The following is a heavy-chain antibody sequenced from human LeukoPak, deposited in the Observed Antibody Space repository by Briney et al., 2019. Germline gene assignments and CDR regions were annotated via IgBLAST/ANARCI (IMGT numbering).Heavy chain of an antibody. D-gene: IGHD5/OR15-5a*01. CDR2: IYSGGST. CDR1: GFTVSSNY. Sequence: PGGSLRLSCAASGFTVSSNYMSWVRQAPGKGLEWVSVIYSGGSTYYADSVKGRFTISRDNSKNTLYLQMNSLRAEDTAVYYCARSLPRSWFDPWGQGTLVTVSS. CDR3: ARSLPRSWFDP. J-gene: IGHJ5*02. V-gene: IGHV3-66*01.